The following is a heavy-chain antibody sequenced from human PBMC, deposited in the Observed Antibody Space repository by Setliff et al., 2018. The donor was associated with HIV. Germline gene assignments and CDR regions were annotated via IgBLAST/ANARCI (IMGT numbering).Heavy chain of an antibody. Sequence: SETLSLTCIVSGGSINSTSYYWGWIRQPPGQGLEWIGSISYSGDTFYNTSLKTRITISVDTSKNHLSLKVSSLTAADTAVYYCARAPYYDYRGLTVYYFDYWGQGTQVTVSS. CDR3: ARAPYYDYRGLTVYYFDY. V-gene: IGHV4-39*07. CDR2: ISYSGDT. CDR1: GGSINSTSYY. D-gene: IGHD3-22*01. J-gene: IGHJ4*02.